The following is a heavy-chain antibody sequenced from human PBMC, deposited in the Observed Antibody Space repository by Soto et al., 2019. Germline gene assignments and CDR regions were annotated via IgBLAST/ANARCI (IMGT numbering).Heavy chain of an antibody. D-gene: IGHD6-19*01. Sequence: SETLSLTCTVSGGSISRYYWGWIRQPPGKGLEWIGSIFYSGFTYYNPSLKSRVTISVDRSKTQFSLKLSSVTAADTGVFFCASQQWGATNTPYYFAYWAQGTQVTVSS. CDR2: IFYSGFT. CDR3: ASQQWGATNTPYYFAY. J-gene: IGHJ4*02. V-gene: IGHV4-39*01. CDR1: GGSISRYY.